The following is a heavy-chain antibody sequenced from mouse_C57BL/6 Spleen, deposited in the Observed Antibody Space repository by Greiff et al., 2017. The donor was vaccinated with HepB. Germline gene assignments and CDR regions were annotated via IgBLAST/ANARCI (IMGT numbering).Heavy chain of an antibody. CDR2: IDPSDSET. CDR3: ARSGDYYAYYFDY. Sequence: QVQLQQPGAELVRPGSSVKLSCKASGYTFTSYWMHWVKQRPIQGLEWIGNIDPSDSETHYNQKFKDKATLTVDKSSSTAYMQLSSLTSEDSAVYYCARSGDYYAYYFDYWGQGTTLTVSS. V-gene: IGHV1-52*01. D-gene: IGHD1-1*01. CDR1: GYTFTSYW. J-gene: IGHJ2*01.